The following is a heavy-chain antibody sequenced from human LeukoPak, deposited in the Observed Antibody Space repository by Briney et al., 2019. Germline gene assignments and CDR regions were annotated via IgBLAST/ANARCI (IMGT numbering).Heavy chain of an antibody. V-gene: IGHV4-59*01. CDR3: ARVWVARFFDY. CDR2: IYYSGST. Sequence: SENLSLTSTVSGGSTSSYYWSWIRQPPGKGLEWIGYIYYSGSTNYNPSLKSRVTISVDTSKNQFSLKLSSVTAADTAVYYCARVWVARFFDYWGQGTLVTVSS. J-gene: IGHJ4*02. D-gene: IGHD5-12*01. CDR1: GGSTSSYY.